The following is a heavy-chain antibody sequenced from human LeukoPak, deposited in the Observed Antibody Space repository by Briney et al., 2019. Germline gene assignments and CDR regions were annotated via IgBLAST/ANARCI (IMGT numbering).Heavy chain of an antibody. CDR3: ARDRMGATPNFDY. CDR2: IIPILGIA. CDR1: GGTFSSYT. Sequence: VASVKVSCKASGGTFSSYTISWVRQAPGQGLEWMGRIIPILGIANYAQKFQGRVTITADKSTSTAYVELSSLRSEDTAVYYCARDRMGATPNFDYGGQGTLVTVSS. D-gene: IGHD1-26*01. J-gene: IGHJ4*02. V-gene: IGHV1-69*04.